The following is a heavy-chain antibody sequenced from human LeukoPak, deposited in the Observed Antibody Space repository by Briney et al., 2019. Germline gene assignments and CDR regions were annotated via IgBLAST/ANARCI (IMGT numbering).Heavy chain of an antibody. CDR1: GGTFSSYA. CDR2: INPSNGDT. V-gene: IGHV1-46*01. J-gene: IGHJ4*02. D-gene: IGHD1-1*01. CDR3: ARESDVGKDFDC. Sequence: ASVKVSCKASGGTFSSYAISWVRQAPGQGLEWMGIINPSNGDTNYAQRFQGRVTMTRDTSTSTVYMELSSLDSEDTAVYYCARESDVGKDFDCWGQGSLATVPS.